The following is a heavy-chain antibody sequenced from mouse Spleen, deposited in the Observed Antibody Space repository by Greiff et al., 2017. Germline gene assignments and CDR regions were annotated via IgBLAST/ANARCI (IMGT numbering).Heavy chain of an antibody. CDR2: IWTGGST. J-gene: IGHJ3*01. CDR1: GFSLTSYE. Sequence: QVQLQQSGPGLVAPSQSLFITCTVSGFSLTSYEINWVRQPPGKGLEWLGVIWTGGSTNYNSALISRLSISKENSKSVVFLKMNSLQTDDTAIYYCVRYDGGLGFPYWGQGTLVTVSA. V-gene: IGHV2S3*01. D-gene: IGHD4-1*01. CDR3: VRYDGGLGFPY.